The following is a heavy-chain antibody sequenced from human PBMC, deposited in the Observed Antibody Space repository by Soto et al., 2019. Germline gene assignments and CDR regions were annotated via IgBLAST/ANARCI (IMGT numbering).Heavy chain of an antibody. CDR3: ARQLRAPYSSSWYGIAVAGTNFDY. CDR1: GYSFTSYW. J-gene: IGHJ4*02. Sequence: EVQLVQSGAEVKKPGESLKISCKGSGYSFTSYWIGWVRQMPGKGLEWMGIIYPGDADTRYSPSFQGQVTISADKSISTAYLQWSSLKASDTAMYYCARQLRAPYSSSWYGIAVAGTNFDYWGQGTLVTVSS. CDR2: IYPGDADT. D-gene: IGHD6-13*01. V-gene: IGHV5-51*01.